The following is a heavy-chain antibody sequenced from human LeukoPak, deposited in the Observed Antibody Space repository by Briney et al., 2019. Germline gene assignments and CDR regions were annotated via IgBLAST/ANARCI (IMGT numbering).Heavy chain of an antibody. J-gene: IGHJ4*02. Sequence: ASVKVSCKASGYTFTSYDISWLRQAPGQGLEWMGRISAYNGNTNYAQKLQGRVTMTTDTSTRTAYMELRSLRSDDTAVYFCAREYYGYYEGFDYWGQGTLVTVSS. CDR1: GYTFTSYD. D-gene: IGHD3-10*01. V-gene: IGHV1-18*01. CDR3: AREYYGYYEGFDY. CDR2: ISAYNGNT.